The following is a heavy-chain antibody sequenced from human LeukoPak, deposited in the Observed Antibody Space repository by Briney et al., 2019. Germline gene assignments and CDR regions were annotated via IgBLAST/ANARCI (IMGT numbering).Heavy chain of an antibody. D-gene: IGHD1-26*01. J-gene: IGHJ4*02. V-gene: IGHV1-69*13. CDR1: GGTFRSYA. CDR3: ARDLDQYSGRFGGFGHDF. Sequence: SVKVSCKASGGTFRSYAINWVRQAPGQGLEWMGGIIPMFGTANHAQKFQGRVTITADESTSTAYMELSSLRSDDTAVYYCARDLDQYSGRFGGFGHDFWGQGTLVTVSS. CDR2: IIPMFGTA.